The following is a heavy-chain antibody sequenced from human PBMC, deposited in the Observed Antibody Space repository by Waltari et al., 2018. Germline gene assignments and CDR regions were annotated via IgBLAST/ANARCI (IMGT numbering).Heavy chain of an antibody. CDR2: IIPILGIA. J-gene: IGHJ6*03. D-gene: IGHD2-15*01. CDR3: ARAGPFCSGGSCYYYYYMDV. CDR1: GGTFSSYA. V-gene: IGHV1-69*04. Sequence: QVQLVQSGAEVKKPGSSVKVSCQASGGTFSSYAISWVRQAPGKGLEWMGGIIPILGIANYAQKFQGRVTITADESTSTAYMELSSLRSEDTAVYYCARAGPFCSGGSCYYYYYMDVWGKGTTVTVSS.